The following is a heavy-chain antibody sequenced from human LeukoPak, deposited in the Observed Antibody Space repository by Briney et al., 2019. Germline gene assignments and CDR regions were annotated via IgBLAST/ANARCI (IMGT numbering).Heavy chain of an antibody. CDR1: AFTFSSYA. CDR2: ISYDGSNK. D-gene: IGHD3-22*01. CDR3: ATGGSGYHRS. Sequence: GGSLRLSCAASAFTFSSYAMHWVRQAPGKGLEWVAVISYDGSNKYYADSVKGRFTISRDNSKNTLYLQMNSLRAEDTAVYYCATGGSGYHRSWGQGTLVTVSS. J-gene: IGHJ1*01. V-gene: IGHV3-30-3*01.